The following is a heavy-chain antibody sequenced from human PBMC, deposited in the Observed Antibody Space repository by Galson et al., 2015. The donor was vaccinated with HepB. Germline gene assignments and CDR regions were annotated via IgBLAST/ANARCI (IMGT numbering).Heavy chain of an antibody. CDR2: ISSSSSNI. Sequence: SLRLSCAASGFTFGTYSMNWVRQAPGKGLEWVSFISSSSSNIYYADSVKGRFTISRDNAKNSLYLQMNSLRAEDTAMYYCAREGTLAYCGGDCYSDWFDPWGQGTLVTVSS. D-gene: IGHD2-21*02. V-gene: IGHV3-48*04. CDR1: GFTFGTYS. J-gene: IGHJ5*02. CDR3: AREGTLAYCGGDCYSDWFDP.